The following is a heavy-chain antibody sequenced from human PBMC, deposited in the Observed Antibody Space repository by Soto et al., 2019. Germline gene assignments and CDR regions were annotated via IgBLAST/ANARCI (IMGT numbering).Heavy chain of an antibody. CDR1: GFTVKNYQ. J-gene: IGHJ6*02. V-gene: IGHV3-53*01. CDR2: IYSGGVT. Sequence: PGGSPRLSCAASGFTVKNYQMNWVRQAPGKGLERVSVIYSGGVTYYPDSVKGRFTTIRDTSKNTVYLQMNSLRADDTAMYYCARDPSTTGYYGLEVWGQGTTVTAP. CDR3: ARDPSTTGYYGLEV.